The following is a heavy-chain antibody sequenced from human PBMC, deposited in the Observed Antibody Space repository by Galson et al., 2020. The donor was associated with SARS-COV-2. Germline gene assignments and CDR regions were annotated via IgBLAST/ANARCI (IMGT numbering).Heavy chain of an antibody. CDR1: GLTLRDQF. J-gene: IGHJ4*02. CDR3: TRDGGSAGATAFDY. V-gene: IGHV3-72*01. CDR2: SRNKAKSYTT. Sequence: GGSLRPSCTGSGLTLRDQFIDWVRQAPGMGLEWVGRSRNKAKSYTTEYAASVKGRFTVSRDESKSSVYLQMNSLKTEDTAVYYCTRDGGSAGATAFDYWGQGTLVTGSS. D-gene: IGHD1-26*01.